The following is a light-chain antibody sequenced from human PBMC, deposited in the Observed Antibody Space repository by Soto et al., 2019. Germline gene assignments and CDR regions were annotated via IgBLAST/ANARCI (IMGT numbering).Light chain of an antibody. CDR1: SSDVGGYNY. Sequence: QSALTQPRSVSGSPGQSVTISCTGTSSDVGGYNYVSWYQQHPGKAPKLFIYDVTERPSGVPDRFSASKSGNTASLTISGLQAEDEADYYCSSYAGRDTMIFGGGTKVTVL. J-gene: IGLJ2*01. CDR2: DVT. CDR3: SSYAGRDTMI. V-gene: IGLV2-11*01.